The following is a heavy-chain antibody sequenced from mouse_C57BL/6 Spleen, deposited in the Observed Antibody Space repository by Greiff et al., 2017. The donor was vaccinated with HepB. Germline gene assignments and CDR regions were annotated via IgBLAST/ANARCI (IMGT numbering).Heavy chain of an antibody. CDR2: IYPSDSET. CDR3: ARSVYGNYDY. D-gene: IGHD2-1*01. CDR1: GYTFTSYW. V-gene: IGHV1-61*01. J-gene: IGHJ2*01. Sequence: QVQLKQPGAELVRPGSSVKLSCKASGYTFTSYWMDWVKQRPGQGLEWIGNIYPSDSETHYNQKFKDKATLTVDKSSSTAYMQLSSLTSEDSAVYYCARSVYGNYDYWGQGTTLTVSS.